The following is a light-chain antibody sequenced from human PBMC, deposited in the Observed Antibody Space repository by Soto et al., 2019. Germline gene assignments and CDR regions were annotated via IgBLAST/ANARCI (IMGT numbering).Light chain of an antibody. CDR1: STDIGGFDS. Sequence: QSALTQPASVSASPGQSITISCTGTSTDIGGFDSVSWYQQHPGKAPKLMIYDVTDRPSGVSNRFSGSKSGDTASLTISGLQAEDVADYYCSSYTTSSTLVFGGGTNLTVL. CDR2: DVT. CDR3: SSYTTSSTLV. V-gene: IGLV2-14*01. J-gene: IGLJ2*01.